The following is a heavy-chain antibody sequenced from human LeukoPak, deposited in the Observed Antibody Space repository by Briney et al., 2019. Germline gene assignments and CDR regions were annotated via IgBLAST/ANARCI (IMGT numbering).Heavy chain of an antibody. D-gene: IGHD5-18*01. CDR1: FXSXX. Sequence: FXSXXXXWVXXXTXQXXEWMGWMNPNSGNTGYAQKFQGRVTMTRNTSISTAYMELSSLRSEDTAVYYCARGLAAMEPWGQGTLVTVSS. CDR3: ARGLAAMEP. CDR2: MNPNSGNT. J-gene: IGHJ4*02. V-gene: IGHV1-8*01.